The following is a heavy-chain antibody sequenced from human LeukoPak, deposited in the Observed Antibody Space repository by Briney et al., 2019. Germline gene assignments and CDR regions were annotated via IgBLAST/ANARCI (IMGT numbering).Heavy chain of an antibody. Sequence: GGSLRLSCAASGFTFSRYWMTWVRQAPGKGLEWVANIKEDGSENSYVESVKGRFTISRDNAQNSLYLQLNSLRAEDTAVYFCARQRYSDYWGQGTLVTVSS. J-gene: IGHJ4*02. CDR1: GFTFSRYW. CDR2: IKEDGSEN. V-gene: IGHV3-7*01. D-gene: IGHD1-1*01. CDR3: ARQRYSDY.